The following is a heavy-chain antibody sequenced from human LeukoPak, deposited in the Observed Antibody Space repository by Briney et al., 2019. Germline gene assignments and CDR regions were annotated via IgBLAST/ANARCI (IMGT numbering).Heavy chain of an antibody. CDR1: GGFISSSNW. CDR2: IYHSGDT. J-gene: IGHJ5*02. V-gene: IGHV4-4*02. Sequence: MTSGTLSLTCAVSGGFISSSNWWSWVRQPPGKGLEWIGEIYHSGDTNYSPSLKSRVTISLDKSKNQFSLKLSSVTAADTAVYYCARGLVTAPSNNWFDPWGQGTLVTVSS. CDR3: ARGLVTAPSNNWFDP. D-gene: IGHD2-21*02.